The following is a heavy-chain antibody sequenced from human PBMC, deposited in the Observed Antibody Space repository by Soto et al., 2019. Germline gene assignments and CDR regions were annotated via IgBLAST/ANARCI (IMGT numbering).Heavy chain of an antibody. J-gene: IGHJ4*02. V-gene: IGHV1-69*13. D-gene: IGHD3-22*01. Sequence: SVKVSCNASGGAFSTYAISWVRQAPGQGLEWMGGIIPIFGTANYAQKFQGRVTITADGSTSTAYMEVSSLGSEDTAVYYCARVLKNVSPYDSSGYYYYWGQGTLVTVSS. CDR1: GGAFSTYA. CDR3: ARVLKNVSPYDSSGYYYY. CDR2: IIPIFGTA.